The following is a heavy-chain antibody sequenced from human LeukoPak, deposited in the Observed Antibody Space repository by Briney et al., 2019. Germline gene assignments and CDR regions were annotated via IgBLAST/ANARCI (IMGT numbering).Heavy chain of an antibody. V-gene: IGHV3-43*02. CDR3: AKDTSSSWYLDYYYGMDV. D-gene: IGHD6-13*01. Sequence: GGSLRLSCAASGFTFDDYAMHWVRHAPGKGLEWVSLISEDGGSTYYADSVKGRFTISRDNSKNSLYLQMNSLRTEDTALYYCAKDTSSSWYLDYYYGMDVWGQGTTVTVSS. CDR2: ISEDGGST. J-gene: IGHJ6*02. CDR1: GFTFDDYA.